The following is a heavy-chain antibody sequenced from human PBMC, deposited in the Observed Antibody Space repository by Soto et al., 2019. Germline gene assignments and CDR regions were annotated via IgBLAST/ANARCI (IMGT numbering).Heavy chain of an antibody. V-gene: IGHV3-74*01. J-gene: IGHJ6*02. D-gene: IGHD2-2*02. CDR2: INSDGSST. CDR3: ARLPAYTRQYYYGMDV. CDR1: GFTFRSYW. Sequence: PGGSLRLSCAASGFTFRSYWMHWVRQAPGKGLVWVSRINSDGSSTSYADSVKGRFTISRDNAKNTLYLQMNSLRAEGTAVYYCARLPAYTRQYYYGMDVWGQGTTVTVSS.